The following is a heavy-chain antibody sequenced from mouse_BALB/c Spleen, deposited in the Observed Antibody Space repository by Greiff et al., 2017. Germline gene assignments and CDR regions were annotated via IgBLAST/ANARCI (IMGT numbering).Heavy chain of an antibody. Sequence: VQPQQSGPELVRPGVSVKISCKGSGYTFTDYAMHWVKQSHAKSLEWIGVISTYYGNTNYNQKFKGKATMTVDKSSSTAYMELARLTSEDSAIYYCAREGYGLDYWGQGTTLTVSS. CDR2: ISTYYGNT. D-gene: IGHD1-2*01. J-gene: IGHJ2*01. CDR3: AREGYGLDY. CDR1: GYTFTDYA. V-gene: IGHV1-67*01.